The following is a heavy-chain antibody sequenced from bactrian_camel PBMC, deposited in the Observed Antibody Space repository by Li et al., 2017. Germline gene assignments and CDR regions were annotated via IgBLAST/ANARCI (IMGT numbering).Heavy chain of an antibody. D-gene: IGHD6*01. CDR1: KAVSVNCD. Sequence: HVQLVESGGGSVQAGGSLRLSCTAPKAVSVNCDMNWYRQAAGKQREWVSRISTDGSTNYTDSVKGRFTISRNDPNDTTYLQMDNVKSEDTALYYCGTRYPGSWYRTYWGQGTQVTVS. CDR2: ISTDGST. V-gene: IGHV3S53*01. J-gene: IGHJ4*01. CDR3: GTRYPGSWYRTY.